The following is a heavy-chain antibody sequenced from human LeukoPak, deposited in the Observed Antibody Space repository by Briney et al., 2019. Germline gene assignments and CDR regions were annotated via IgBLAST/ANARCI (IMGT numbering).Heavy chain of an antibody. Sequence: ASVKVSCKASGYTFTSYYMHWVRQAPGQGLEWMGIINPSGGSTSYAQKFQGRVTMTRDTSTSTVYMELSSLRSEDTAVYYCARDAISDTAMVKAFFDYWGQGTLVTVSS. CDR2: INPSGGST. CDR3: ARDAISDTAMVKAFFDY. J-gene: IGHJ4*02. D-gene: IGHD5-18*01. V-gene: IGHV1-46*01. CDR1: GYTFTSYY.